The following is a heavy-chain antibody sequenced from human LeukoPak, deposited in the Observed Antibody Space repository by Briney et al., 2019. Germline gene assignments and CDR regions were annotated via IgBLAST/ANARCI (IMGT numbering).Heavy chain of an antibody. V-gene: IGHV3-21*01. D-gene: IGHD6-13*01. CDR2: ISSSSSYI. CDR3: ARGASRAGY. J-gene: IGHJ4*02. CDR1: GFTFRSYN. Sequence: GGSLRLSCAASGFTFRSYNMNWVRQAPGKRPEWVSSISSSSSYIYYADSVKGRFTISRDNAKNSLYLQMNRLRAEETALYYCARGASRAGYWGRGTLVTVSS.